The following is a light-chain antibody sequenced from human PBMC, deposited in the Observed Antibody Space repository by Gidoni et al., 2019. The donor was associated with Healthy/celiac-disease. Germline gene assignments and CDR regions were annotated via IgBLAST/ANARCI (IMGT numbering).Light chain of an antibody. CDR3: QQYDNLPPYT. V-gene: IGKV1-33*01. J-gene: IGKJ2*01. Sequence: DIQITQVPSSLSASVGDRVTITCQASQDISNYLNWYQQKPGKAPKLLIYDASNLETGVPSRFSGSGSGTDFTFTISSLQPEDIATYYCQQYDNLPPYTFXQXTKLEIK. CDR1: QDISNY. CDR2: DAS.